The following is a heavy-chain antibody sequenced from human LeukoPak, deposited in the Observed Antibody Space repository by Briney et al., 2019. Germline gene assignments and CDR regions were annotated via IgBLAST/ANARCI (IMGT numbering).Heavy chain of an antibody. J-gene: IGHJ3*02. D-gene: IGHD2-8*01. Sequence: GASVKVSCKASGYTFTGYYMHWARQAPGQGLEWMGWINPNSGGTNYAQKFQGRVTMTRDTSISTAYMELSRLRSDDTAVYYCARDLHIVLMVYAMGSDAFDIWGQGTMVTVSS. V-gene: IGHV1-2*02. CDR1: GYTFTGYY. CDR3: ARDLHIVLMVYAMGSDAFDI. CDR2: INPNSGGT.